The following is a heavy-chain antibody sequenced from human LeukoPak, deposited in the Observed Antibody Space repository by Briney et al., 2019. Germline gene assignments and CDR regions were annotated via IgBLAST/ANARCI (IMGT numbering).Heavy chain of an antibody. J-gene: IGHJ4*02. CDR1: GGTFSSYA. Sequence: GASVKVSCKASGGTFSSYAISWVRQAPGQGLEWMGGIIPIFGTANYAQKFQGRVTITADESTSTAYMELSSLRSEDTAVYYCARAVAYGIDTGYFDYWGQGTLVTVSS. CDR2: IIPIFGTA. D-gene: IGHD2-8*02. V-gene: IGHV1-69*13. CDR3: ARAVAYGIDTGYFDY.